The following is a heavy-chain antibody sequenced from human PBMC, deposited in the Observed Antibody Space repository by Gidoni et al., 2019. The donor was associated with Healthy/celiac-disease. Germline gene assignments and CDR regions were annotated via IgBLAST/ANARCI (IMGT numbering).Heavy chain of an antibody. CDR1: RRLFCGSY. Sequence: QVQLQQWGAVLLKPSDTLSLSCAAYRRLFCGSYSIWFRQPPGKGLEWIGEINHSGSTNYNPSLKSRVTISVDTSKNQFSLKLSSVTAADTAVYYCARAHGYYDFWSAHLSGDWFDPWGQGTLVTVSS. CDR2: INHSGST. CDR3: ARAHGYYDFWSAHLSGDWFDP. J-gene: IGHJ5*02. D-gene: IGHD3-3*01. V-gene: IGHV4-34*01.